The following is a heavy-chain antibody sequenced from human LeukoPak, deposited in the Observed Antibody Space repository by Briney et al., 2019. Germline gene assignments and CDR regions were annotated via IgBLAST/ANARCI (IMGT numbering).Heavy chain of an antibody. D-gene: IGHD3-10*01. CDR1: GFTFSSYG. CDR2: ISYDGSNK. CDR3: ARDTHYGSGSYYNHPHYFDY. Sequence: PGGSLRLSCAASGFTFSSYGMHWVRQAPGKGLEWVAVISYDGSNKYYADSVKGRFTISRDNSKNTLYLQMNSLRAEDTAVYYCARDTHYGSGSYYNHPHYFDYWGQGTLVTVSS. J-gene: IGHJ4*02. V-gene: IGHV3-30*03.